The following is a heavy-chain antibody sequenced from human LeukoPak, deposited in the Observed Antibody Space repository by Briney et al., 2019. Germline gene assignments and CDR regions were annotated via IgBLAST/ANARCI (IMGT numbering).Heavy chain of an antibody. D-gene: IGHD1-26*01. V-gene: IGHV3-30*04. CDR2: ISYDGSNI. CDR1: GFTFNSYA. J-gene: IGHJ4*02. CDR3: ATNSGSPGGY. Sequence: TGGSLRLSCAAFGFTFNSYAMLWVRQAPGKGLDWVAVISYDGSNIYYADSVRGRFTISRDNSKNTLYLQMNSLRAEDTAMYYCATNSGSPGGYWGQGTLVTVSS.